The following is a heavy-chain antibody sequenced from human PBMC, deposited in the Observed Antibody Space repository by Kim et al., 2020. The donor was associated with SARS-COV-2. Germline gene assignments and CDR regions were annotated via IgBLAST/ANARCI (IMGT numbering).Heavy chain of an antibody. Sequence: YIPSLKSRVTISVDTSKNQFSLKLSSVTAADTAVYYCAREGRMVRGVIINWGQGTLVTVSS. V-gene: IGHV4-31*02. J-gene: IGHJ4*02. CDR3: AREGRMVRGVIIN. D-gene: IGHD3-10*01.